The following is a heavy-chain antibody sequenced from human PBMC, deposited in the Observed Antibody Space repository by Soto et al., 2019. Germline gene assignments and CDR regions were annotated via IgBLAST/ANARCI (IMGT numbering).Heavy chain of an antibody. CDR2: IYYSGST. CDR3: ARGAWDRAAMDTEPYFDY. Sequence: QVQLQESGPGLVKPSQTLSLTCTVSGGSISSGDYYWSWIRQPPGKGLEWIGYIYYSGSTYYNPSLKSRVTISVDTSKNQFSRKLSSVTAADTAVYYCARGAWDRAAMDTEPYFDYWGQGTLVTVSS. CDR1: GGSISSGDYY. J-gene: IGHJ4*02. D-gene: IGHD5-18*01. V-gene: IGHV4-30-4*01.